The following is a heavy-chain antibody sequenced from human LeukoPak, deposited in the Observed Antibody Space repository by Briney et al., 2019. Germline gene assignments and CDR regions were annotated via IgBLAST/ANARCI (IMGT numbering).Heavy chain of an antibody. D-gene: IGHD2-2*01. Sequence: GGSLRLSCAASGFTFSSYSMNWVRQAPGKGLEWVANIERDGSEKYYVDSVKGRFIISRDNAKNSLYLEMNSLRAEDTAVYYCARDWRYCSSSSCLAMDVWGQGTTVTVSS. CDR2: IERDGSEK. CDR1: GFTFSSYS. J-gene: IGHJ6*02. CDR3: ARDWRYCSSSSCLAMDV. V-gene: IGHV3-7*01.